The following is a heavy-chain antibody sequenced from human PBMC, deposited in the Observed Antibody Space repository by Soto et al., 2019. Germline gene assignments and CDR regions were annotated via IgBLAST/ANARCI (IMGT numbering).Heavy chain of an antibody. Sequence: EVQLVESGGGLVKPGGSLRLSCAASGFTFSSYTMNWVRQAPGKGLEWVSSISSSTSFIYYADSVKGRFTISRDNAKNSLYLQMNSMRAEDTAVYYCARDQRYTPDYWGQGNLVTVSS. CDR1: GFTFSSYT. D-gene: IGHD3-16*02. CDR2: ISSSTSFI. V-gene: IGHV3-21*01. CDR3: ARDQRYTPDY. J-gene: IGHJ4*02.